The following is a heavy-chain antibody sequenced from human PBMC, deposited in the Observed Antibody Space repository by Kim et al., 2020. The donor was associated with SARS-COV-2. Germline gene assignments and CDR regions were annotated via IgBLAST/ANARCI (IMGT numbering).Heavy chain of an antibody. Sequence: SVKVSCKASGGTFSSYAISWVRQAPGQGLEWMGGIIPIFGTANYAQKFQGRVTITADESTSTAYMELSSLRSEDTAVYYCARVYYDSSGYYPAYYYGMDVWGQGTTVTVSS. CDR1: GGTFSSYA. J-gene: IGHJ6*02. D-gene: IGHD3-22*01. V-gene: IGHV1-69*13. CDR2: IIPIFGTA. CDR3: ARVYYDSSGYYPAYYYGMDV.